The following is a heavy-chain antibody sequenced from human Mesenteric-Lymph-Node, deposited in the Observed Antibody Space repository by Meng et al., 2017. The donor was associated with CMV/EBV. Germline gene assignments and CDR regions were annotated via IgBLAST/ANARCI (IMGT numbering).Heavy chain of an antibody. V-gene: IGHV3-23*01. CDR3: VRDRYQDPTFDY. CDR2: ISGSAGST. CDR1: GFTFSSYA. D-gene: IGHD2-2*01. Sequence: GESLKISCAASGFTFSSYAMSWVRQAPGKGLEWVSAISGSAGSTFYADSVKGRFTISRDNAKNSLYLQMNSLRAEDTAVYYCVRDRYQDPTFDYWGQGTLVTVSS. J-gene: IGHJ4*02.